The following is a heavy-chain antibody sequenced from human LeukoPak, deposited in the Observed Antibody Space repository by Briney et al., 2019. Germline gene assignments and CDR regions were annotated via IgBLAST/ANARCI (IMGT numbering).Heavy chain of an antibody. J-gene: IGHJ4*02. CDR2: IYYSGST. CDR1: GGSISSYY. D-gene: IGHD3-3*01. V-gene: IGHV4-59*01. CDR3: ARDHDDFWSAQKMESKTDFDY. Sequence: SETLSLTCTVSGGSISSYYWSWIRQPPGKGLEWIGYIYYSGSTNYNPSLKSRVTISVDTSKNQFSLKLSSVTAADTAVYYCARDHDDFWSAQKMESKTDFDYWGQGTLVTVAS.